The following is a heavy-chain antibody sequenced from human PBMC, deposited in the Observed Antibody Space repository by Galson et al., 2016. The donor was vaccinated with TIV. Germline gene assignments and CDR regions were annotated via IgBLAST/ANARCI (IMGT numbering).Heavy chain of an antibody. CDR3: VHYSGHDYATWYFDY. D-gene: IGHD5-12*01. V-gene: IGHV2-5*02. J-gene: IGHJ4*02. Sequence: PALVKPTQTLTLTCSFSGFSLSTSPMGVGWVRQPPGKALEWLALIYWDDDIHSSPSLRSRLTITKDTSKNEVVLTLTNMDPVGTATYYCVHYSGHDYATWYFDYWGQGTLVTVSS. CDR1: GFSLSTSPMG. CDR2: IYWDDDI.